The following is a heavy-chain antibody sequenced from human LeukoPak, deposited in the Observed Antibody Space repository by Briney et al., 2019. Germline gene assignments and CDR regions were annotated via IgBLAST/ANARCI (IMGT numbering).Heavy chain of an antibody. CDR3: AKGRVVRGVTPVYFDY. CDR1: GFTFSSYA. D-gene: IGHD3-10*01. Sequence: TGGSLRLSCAASGFTFSSYAMSWVRQAPGKGLEWVSAISGSGGSTYYADSVKGRFTISRDNSKNTLYLQMNSLRAEDTAVYYCAKGRVVRGVTPVYFDYWGQGTLVTVSS. J-gene: IGHJ4*02. V-gene: IGHV3-23*01. CDR2: ISGSGGST.